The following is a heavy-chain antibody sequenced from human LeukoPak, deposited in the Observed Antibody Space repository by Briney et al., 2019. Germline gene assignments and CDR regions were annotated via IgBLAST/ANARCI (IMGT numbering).Heavy chain of an antibody. V-gene: IGHV4-59*08. CDR1: GGPISGSH. CDR3: ARRNDFDI. J-gene: IGHJ3*02. Sequence: SETLSLTCTVSGGPISGSHWNWIRQPPGKGLEWIGYIYYSGSTDSNPSLKSRVTISVDTSKNQFTLKLTSVTAADTAMYYCARRNDFDIWGPGTMVTVSS. CDR2: IYYSGST.